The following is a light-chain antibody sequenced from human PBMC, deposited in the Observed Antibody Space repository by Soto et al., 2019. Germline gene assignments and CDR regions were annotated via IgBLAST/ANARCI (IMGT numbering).Light chain of an antibody. CDR3: QQRSNWPRT. Sequence: EIVLTQSPATLSLSPGERATLSCRASQSVSSYLAWYQQKPGQPPRLLIYDASNRATGIPARFSGSGSGKDFTLTSGSLEPEDCAVYYCQQRSNWPRTFGQVTKVEIK. CDR1: QSVSSY. V-gene: IGKV3-11*01. J-gene: IGKJ1*01. CDR2: DAS.